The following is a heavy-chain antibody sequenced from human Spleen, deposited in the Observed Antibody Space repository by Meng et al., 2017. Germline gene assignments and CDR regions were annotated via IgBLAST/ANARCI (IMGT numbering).Heavy chain of an antibody. J-gene: IGHJ6*02. Sequence: GGSLRLSCKGSGYSFTSYWIGWVRQMPGKGLEWMGIIYPGDSDTRYSPSFQGQVTISADKSINTAYLQWSSLKASDTAMYYCARVDTSMVTIDYYYYYGLDVWGQGTTVTVSS. V-gene: IGHV5-51*01. D-gene: IGHD5-18*01. CDR1: GYSFTSYW. CDR2: IYPGDSDT. CDR3: ARVDTSMVTIDYYYYYGLDV.